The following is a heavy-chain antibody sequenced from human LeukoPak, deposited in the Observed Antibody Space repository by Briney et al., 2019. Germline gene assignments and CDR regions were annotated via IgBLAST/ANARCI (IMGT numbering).Heavy chain of an antibody. D-gene: IGHD2-15*01. CDR3: AKQRSEVVVAATNY. CDR2: ITGGGDTT. V-gene: IGHV3-23*01. Sequence: PGGSLRLSCAASGFTFSGYAMTWVRQAPGKGLEWVSSITGGGDTTYYADSVRGRFTISRDNSKNTLSVQMNSLRAEDTAVHYCAKQRSEVVVAATNYWGQGTLVTVSS. J-gene: IGHJ4*02. CDR1: GFTFSGYA.